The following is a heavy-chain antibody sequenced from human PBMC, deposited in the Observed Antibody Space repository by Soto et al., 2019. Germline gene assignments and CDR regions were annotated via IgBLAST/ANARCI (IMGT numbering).Heavy chain of an antibody. CDR1: GYTFTSYG. CDR3: ATVAGFWSGYYSPTFDP. V-gene: IGHV1-18*01. CDR2: ISAYNGNT. D-gene: IGHD3-3*01. J-gene: IGHJ5*02. Sequence: ASVKVSCKASGYTFTSYGISWVRQAPGQGLEWMGWISAYNGNTNYAQKLQGRVTMTTDTSTSTAYMELRSLRSDDTAVYYCATVAGFWSGYYSPTFDPWGQGTLVTVSS.